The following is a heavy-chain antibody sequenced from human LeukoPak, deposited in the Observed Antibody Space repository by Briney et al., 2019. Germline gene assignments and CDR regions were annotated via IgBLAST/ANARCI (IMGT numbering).Heavy chain of an antibody. J-gene: IGHJ4*02. Sequence: GSLRLSCAASGFTFDYYWMHWVRQAPGKGLMWVSRINTDGSNTHYADSVKGRFTISRDNAKNTLYLQMNGLRVEDTAVYYCVVWGEDRSGHRFDFWGQGTLVTVSS. V-gene: IGHV3-74*01. D-gene: IGHD3-22*01. CDR1: GFTFDYYW. CDR2: INTDGSNT. CDR3: VVWGEDRSGHRFDF.